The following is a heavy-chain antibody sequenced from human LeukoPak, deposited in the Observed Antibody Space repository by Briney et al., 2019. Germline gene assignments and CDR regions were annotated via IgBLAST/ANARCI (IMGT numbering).Heavy chain of an antibody. V-gene: IGHV1-3*01. Sequence: KFQGRVTITRDTSASTAYMELSSLRSEDTAVYYCAREEIAVARFWVYYYYGMDVWGQGTTVTVSS. J-gene: IGHJ6*02. D-gene: IGHD6-19*01. CDR3: AREEIAVARFWVYYYYGMDV.